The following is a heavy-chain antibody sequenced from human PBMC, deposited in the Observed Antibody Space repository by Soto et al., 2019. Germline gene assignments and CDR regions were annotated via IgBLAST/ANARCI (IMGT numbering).Heavy chain of an antibody. V-gene: IGHV3-74*01. J-gene: IGHJ4*02. CDR2: INPDGSYT. CDR3: ASDMTGPKDY. Sequence: EVQVVESGGGLVQPGGSLRLSCAASGFTFSNYWIHWVRQAPGKGLVWVSRINPDGSYTSYADSVKGRFTISRDNARSPLYLQMNSLRAEDTAVYYCASDMTGPKDYWGQGTLVTVSS. CDR1: GFTFSNYW. D-gene: IGHD3-9*01.